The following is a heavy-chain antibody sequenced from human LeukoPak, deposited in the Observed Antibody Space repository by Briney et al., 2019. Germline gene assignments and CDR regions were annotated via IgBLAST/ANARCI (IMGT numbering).Heavy chain of an antibody. Sequence: ASVKVSCKASGYTFTSYAMHWVRQAPGQGLERMGWINAGNGNTKYSQKFQGRVTITRDTSASTAYMELSSLRSEDTAVYYCARGSGYSGYDPFDYWGQGTLVTVSS. CDR2: INAGNGNT. CDR3: ARGSGYSGYDPFDY. J-gene: IGHJ4*02. D-gene: IGHD5-12*01. V-gene: IGHV1-3*01. CDR1: GYTFTSYA.